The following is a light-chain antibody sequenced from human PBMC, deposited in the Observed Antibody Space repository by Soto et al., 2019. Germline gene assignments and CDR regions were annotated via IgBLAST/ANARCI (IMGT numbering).Light chain of an antibody. J-gene: IGKJ1*01. CDR1: QSVSSN. CDR2: GAS. V-gene: IGKV3-15*01. CDR3: QQCGSSPKT. Sequence: EIVMTQSPATLSVSPGERATLSCRASQSVSSNLAWYQQKPGRAPRLLIYGASTRVTGVPARFSGSGSGTEFTLTISRLEPEDFAVYYCQQCGSSPKTFGQGTKVEIK.